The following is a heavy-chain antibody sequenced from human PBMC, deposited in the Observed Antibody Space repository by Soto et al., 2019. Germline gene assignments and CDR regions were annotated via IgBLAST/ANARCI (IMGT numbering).Heavy chain of an antibody. V-gene: IGHV4-34*01. CDR1: GGSFSGYY. CDR2: INHSGRS. Sequence: SDTLSLTCAVYGGSFSGYYWTWIRQPPGKGLEWIAEINHSGRSNSNPSLKSRVTVSVDTSKNQFSLKLSSVTAADTAVYYCARGISMTVEVQRDAPDKYFFDSWGQGTRVTVSS. D-gene: IGHD3-22*01. CDR3: ARGISMTVEVQRDAPDKYFFDS. J-gene: IGHJ4*02.